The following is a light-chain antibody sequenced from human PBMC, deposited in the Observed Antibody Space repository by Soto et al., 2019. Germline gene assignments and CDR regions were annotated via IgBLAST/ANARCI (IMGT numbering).Light chain of an antibody. CDR1: SSDVGGYNF. Sequence: QSVLTQPRSVSGSLGQSVTISCTGTSSDVGGYNFVSWYQQHPGKAPKLMIYDVIKRPSGVPDRFSGSKSGDTASLTISGLQAEAEADYYCCSYGGSYTYVFGTGTKVTVL. CDR2: DVI. V-gene: IGLV2-11*01. CDR3: CSYGGSYTYV. J-gene: IGLJ1*01.